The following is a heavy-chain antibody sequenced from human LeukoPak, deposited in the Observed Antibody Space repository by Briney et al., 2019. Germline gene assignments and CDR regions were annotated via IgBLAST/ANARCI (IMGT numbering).Heavy chain of an antibody. D-gene: IGHD3-10*01. J-gene: IGHJ4*02. CDR2: ISSSSSYI. V-gene: IGHV3-21*01. CDR1: GFTFSSYS. CDR3: AREIPITMVRGVINLGAEPDKPIDY. Sequence: GGSLRLSCAASGFTFSSYSMNWVRQAPGKGLEWVSSISSSSSYIYYADSVKGRFTISRDNAKNSLYLQMNGLRAEDTAVYYCAREIPITMVRGVINLGAEPDKPIDYWGQGTLVTVSS.